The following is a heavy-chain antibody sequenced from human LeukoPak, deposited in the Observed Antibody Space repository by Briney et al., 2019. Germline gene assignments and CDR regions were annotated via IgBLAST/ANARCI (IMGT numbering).Heavy chain of an antibody. CDR1: GFTFSSYS. J-gene: IGHJ4*02. Sequence: GGSLRLSCAASGFTFSSYSVIWVRQAPGKGLEWVSSITSSSSYIYYADSVKGRFTISRDNAKNSLFLQMNSLRDEDTAVYYRARRTRSSESHSFDYWGQGTLVTVSS. CDR2: ITSSSSYI. V-gene: IGHV3-21*01. CDR3: ARRTRSSESHSFDY. D-gene: IGHD3-10*01.